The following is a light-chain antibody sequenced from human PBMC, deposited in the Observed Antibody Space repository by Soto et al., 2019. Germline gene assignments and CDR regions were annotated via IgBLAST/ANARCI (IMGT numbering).Light chain of an antibody. Sequence: QSALTQPASVSGSPGQSITISCTGTSXXIGAYKHVSWYQQHPGKAPKLMIYEVSNRPSGVSNRFSGSKSGNTASLTISGLQAEDEADYYCSSYTTSSTQVFGTGTKVTVL. V-gene: IGLV2-14*01. CDR1: SXXIGAYKH. CDR3: SSYTTSSTQV. J-gene: IGLJ1*01. CDR2: EVS.